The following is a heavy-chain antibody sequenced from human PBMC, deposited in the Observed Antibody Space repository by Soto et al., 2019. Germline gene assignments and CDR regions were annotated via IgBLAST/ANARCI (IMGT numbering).Heavy chain of an antibody. CDR2: IWYDGSNK. J-gene: IGHJ4*02. V-gene: IGHV3-33*01. Sequence: GGSLRLSCAASGFTFSSYGMHWVRQAPGKGLEWVAVIWYDGSNKYYADSVKGRFTISRDNSKNTLYLQMNSLRAEDTAVYYCARDDDIVATYLDYWGQGTLVTVSS. D-gene: IGHD5-12*01. CDR3: ARDDDIVATYLDY. CDR1: GFTFSSYG.